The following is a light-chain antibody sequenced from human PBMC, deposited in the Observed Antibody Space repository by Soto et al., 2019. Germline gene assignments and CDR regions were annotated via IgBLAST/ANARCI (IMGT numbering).Light chain of an antibody. CDR3: QQTNSFPLT. CDR1: QDINSW. CDR2: AAS. J-gene: IGKJ4*01. Sequence: IQMTQSPSSVSASVGDRVTITCRASQDINSWLAWYQQKPGKAPNLLIYAASSLQSGVPSRFSGSGSGTDFTLTISSLQPEDFASYYCQQTNSFPLTFGGGTKVEIK. V-gene: IGKV1-12*01.